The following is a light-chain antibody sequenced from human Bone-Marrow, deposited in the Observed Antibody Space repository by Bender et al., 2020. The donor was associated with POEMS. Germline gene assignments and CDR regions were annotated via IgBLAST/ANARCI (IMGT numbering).Light chain of an antibody. CDR2: QDT. Sequence: SYELTQPPSVSVSPGQTASITCSGETLGEKYACWYQQKPGQSPVLVLYQDTKRPSGIPERFSGSNSGNTATLTMSGTQAMDEADYYCQAWDSTTVVFGGGTKLTVL. CDR3: QAWDSTTVV. J-gene: IGLJ2*01. CDR1: TLGEKY. V-gene: IGLV3-1*01.